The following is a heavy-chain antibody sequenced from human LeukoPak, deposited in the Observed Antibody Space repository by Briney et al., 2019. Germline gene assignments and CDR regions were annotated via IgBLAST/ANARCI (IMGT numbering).Heavy chain of an antibody. V-gene: IGHV3-53*01. CDR3: ASVAHDYGDYGGMDV. CDR2: IYSGDTT. J-gene: IGHJ6*04. CDR1: GFTVSSNY. Sequence: GGSLRLSCAASGFTVSSNYMSWVRQAPGKGMEWVSVIYSGDTTYYADSVKGRFTISRDNSKNTLYLQMNSLRAEDTAVYYCASVAHDYGDYGGMDVWGKGTTVTVSS. D-gene: IGHD4-17*01.